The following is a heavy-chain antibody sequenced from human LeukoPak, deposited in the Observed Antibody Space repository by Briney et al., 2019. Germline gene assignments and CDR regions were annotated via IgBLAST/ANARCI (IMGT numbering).Heavy chain of an antibody. V-gene: IGHV3-7*01. CDR2: IKQDGSEK. Sequence: GGSLRLSCAASGFTFSSYWMSWVRQAPGKGLEWVSSIKQDGSEKYYVNSVKGRFTISRDNAKNSLYLQMNSLRAEDTAVYYCARGQVQLWDYYYYYMDVWGKGTTVTVSS. D-gene: IGHD5-18*01. J-gene: IGHJ6*03. CDR1: GFTFSSYW. CDR3: ARGQVQLWDYYYYYMDV.